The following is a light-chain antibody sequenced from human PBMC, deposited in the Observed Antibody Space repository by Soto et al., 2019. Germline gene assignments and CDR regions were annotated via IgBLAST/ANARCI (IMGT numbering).Light chain of an antibody. CDR1: QSVSSSY. J-gene: IGKJ1*01. Sequence: EIVLTQSPGTLSLSPGERATLSCRASQSVSSSYLAWYQQKPGQAPRLLIYGASARATGFPARFSASGSGTEFTLTISSLQYEDFAVYYCQQYNNWPWTFGRGTKVDIK. V-gene: IGKV3-15*01. CDR2: GAS. CDR3: QQYNNWPWT.